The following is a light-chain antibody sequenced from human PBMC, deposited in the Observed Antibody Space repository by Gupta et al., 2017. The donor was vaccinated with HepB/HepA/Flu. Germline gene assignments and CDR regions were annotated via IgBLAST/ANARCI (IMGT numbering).Light chain of an antibody. Sequence: VVTQEPSLTVSPGGTVTLTCGSSTGAVTSRHFPYWFPQKTGQAPRTVIYDVDKRPSVTPARFSGFPLGGKAALTLAGAQTEDDDDYYYYVSYDGVGVFGGGTRWTVL. CDR2: DVD. V-gene: IGLV7-46*01. J-gene: IGLJ3*02. CDR1: TGAVTSRHF. CDR3: YVSYDGVGV.